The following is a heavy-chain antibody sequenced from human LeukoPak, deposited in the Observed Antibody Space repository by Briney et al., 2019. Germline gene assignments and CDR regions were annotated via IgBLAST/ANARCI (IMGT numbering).Heavy chain of an antibody. CDR2: INPSGGST. CDR3: ARANCSSTSCAPDH. D-gene: IGHD2-2*01. CDR1: GYTFTSYD. J-gene: IGHJ4*02. Sequence: ASVKVSCKASGYTFTSYDINWVRQAPGQGLEWMGIINPSGGSTIYAQKFQGRVTMTRDTSTSTVYMELSSLRSEDTAVYYCARANCSSTSCAPDHWGQGMLVTVSS. V-gene: IGHV1-46*01.